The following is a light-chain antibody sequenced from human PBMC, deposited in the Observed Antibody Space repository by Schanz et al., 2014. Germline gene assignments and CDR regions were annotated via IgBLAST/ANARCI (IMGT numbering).Light chain of an antibody. V-gene: IGKV1-39*01. CDR3: QEYEGSLYT. CDR2: TAS. J-gene: IGKJ2*01. CDR1: LSISGY. Sequence: DIQMTQSPSSLSASVGDRVTLTCRASLSISGYLNWYQQKPGEAPKLLIYTASNLQSGVPSRFSGSGSGTDFTLTISSLQPEDCGSYFCQEYEGSLYTFGQGTKVGIK.